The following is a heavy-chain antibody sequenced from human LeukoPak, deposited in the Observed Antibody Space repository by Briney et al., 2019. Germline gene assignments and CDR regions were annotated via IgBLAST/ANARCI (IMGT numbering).Heavy chain of an antibody. CDR1: GFNFSSYG. CDR3: AKDGGEYYYGSGADY. J-gene: IGHJ4*02. V-gene: IGHV3-30*18. Sequence: GGSLRLSCAASGFNFSSYGMHWVRQDPGKGLPRAAPISYNGSNKYYADSVKGQFAISRDNSKNTLYLQMNSLRAEDTAVYYCAKDGGEYYYGSGADYWGQGTLVTVSS. D-gene: IGHD3-10*01. CDR2: ISYNGSNK.